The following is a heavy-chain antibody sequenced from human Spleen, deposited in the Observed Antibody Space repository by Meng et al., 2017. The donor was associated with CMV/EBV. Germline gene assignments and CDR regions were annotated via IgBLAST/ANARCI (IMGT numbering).Heavy chain of an antibody. J-gene: IGHJ4*02. D-gene: IGHD3-10*01. CDR2: IYSGGTST. Sequence: GVTFSTYARGWVRQAPGKGLEWVSVIYSGGTSTYYADSVKGRFTISRDNSKNTLYLQMNSLRAEDTAVYYCAKGGGIGRTSTRLLDYWGQGTLVTVSS. CDR1: GVTFSTYA. CDR3: AKGGGIGRTSTRLLDY. V-gene: IGHV3-23*03.